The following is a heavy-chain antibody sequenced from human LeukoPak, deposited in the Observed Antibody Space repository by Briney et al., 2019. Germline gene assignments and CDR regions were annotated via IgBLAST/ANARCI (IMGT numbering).Heavy chain of an antibody. Sequence: SETLSLTCAVYGGSISSGGYYWSWIRQHPGKGLEWIGYIYYSGSTYYNPSLKSRVTISVDTSKNQFSLKLSSVTAADTAVYYCARDRTVIGFDYWGQGTLVTVSS. CDR3: ARDRTVIGFDY. V-gene: IGHV4-31*11. CDR1: GGSISSGGYY. D-gene: IGHD4-17*01. J-gene: IGHJ4*02. CDR2: IYYSGST.